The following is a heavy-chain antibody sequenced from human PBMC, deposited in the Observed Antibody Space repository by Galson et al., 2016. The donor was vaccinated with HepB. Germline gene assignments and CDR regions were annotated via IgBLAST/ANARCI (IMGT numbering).Heavy chain of an antibody. CDR3: ARQSHDYSGSGSYSLYYYYGMDV. Sequence: SETLSLTCVVSGGSISSNNWWIWVRQSPGKGLECIGEIYHDGSTNYNPSLRSRVTISVDKSKNQFSLKLSSVTAADTAVYYCARQSHDYSGSGSYSLYYYYGMDVWGQGTTVTVSS. CDR1: GGSISSNNW. V-gene: IGHV4-4*02. CDR2: IYHDGST. J-gene: IGHJ6*02. D-gene: IGHD3-10*01.